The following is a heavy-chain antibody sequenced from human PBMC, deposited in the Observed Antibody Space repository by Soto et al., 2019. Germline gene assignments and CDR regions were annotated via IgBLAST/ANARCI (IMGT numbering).Heavy chain of an antibody. CDR2: IDWDDDK. CDR3: ARISQAVRFDSPMDV. CDR1: LFSIITSGMC. D-gene: IGHD4-17*01. J-gene: IGHJ6*02. Sequence: XGPTLVTPTPTLPLTCTFSLFSIITSGMCVSWIRQPPGKALEWLALIDWDDDKYYSTSLKTRLTISKDTSKNQVVLTMTNMDPVDTATYYCARISQAVRFDSPMDVWGQGTTVTVPS. V-gene: IGHV2-70*01.